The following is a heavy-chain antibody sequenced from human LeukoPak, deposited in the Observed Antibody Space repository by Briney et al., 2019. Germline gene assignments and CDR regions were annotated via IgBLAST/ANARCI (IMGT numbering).Heavy chain of an antibody. CDR3: ARAPGGNPTTHYFDY. J-gene: IGHJ4*02. CDR1: GYSISNGYY. V-gene: IGHV4-38-2*02. Sequence: PSETLSLTCTVSGYSISNGYYWGWIRQPPGKGLEWIGSIYHSGSIYYNPSLKSRVTISVDTSKNQFSLKLSSVTAADTAVYYCARAPGGNPTTHYFDYWGQGALVTVSS. CDR2: IYHSGSI. D-gene: IGHD1-14*01.